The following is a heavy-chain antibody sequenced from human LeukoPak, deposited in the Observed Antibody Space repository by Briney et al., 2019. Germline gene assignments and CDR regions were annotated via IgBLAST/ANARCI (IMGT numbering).Heavy chain of an antibody. CDR2: ISAYNGNT. V-gene: IGHV1-18*01. Sequence: ASVKVSYKASGYTFTSYGISWVRQAPGQGLEWMGWISAYNGNTNYAQKLQGRVTMTTDTSTSTAYMELRSLRSDDTAVYYCARESCSGGSCFYPRFDYWGQGTLVTVSS. D-gene: IGHD2-15*01. CDR1: GYTFTSYG. CDR3: ARESCSGGSCFYPRFDY. J-gene: IGHJ4*02.